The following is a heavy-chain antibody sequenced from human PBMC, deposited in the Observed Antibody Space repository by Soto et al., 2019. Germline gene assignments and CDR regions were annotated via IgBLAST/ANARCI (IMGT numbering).Heavy chain of an antibody. CDR1: GFTFGAYA. V-gene: IGHV3-49*04. D-gene: IGHD2-15*01. CDR2: IRKRGYGRTP. J-gene: IGHJ4*02. Sequence: PGGSLRLSCSASGFTFGAYAMSWVRKAPGKGREWVGFIRKRGYGRTPEYAGSVRGRFTISRDDSTSISYLNMHSLQTADTSVYYCVREDTGADHLVSVNYWGQGTLVTVSS. CDR3: VREDTGADHLVSVNY.